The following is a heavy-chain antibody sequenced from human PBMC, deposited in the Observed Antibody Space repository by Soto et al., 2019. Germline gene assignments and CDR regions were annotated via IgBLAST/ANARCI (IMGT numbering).Heavy chain of an antibody. J-gene: IGHJ6*02. V-gene: IGHV4-39*01. CDR3: ARLRTITGGFYGMDV. CDR2: FYYSGST. CDR1: GGCMCIRMDY. D-gene: IGHD5-12*01. Sequence: PSYTISLSCSVCGGCMCIRMDYGLWIRQPPGKELEWIGSFYYSGSTYYNPSLKSRVTIAVDTSKNQFSLKLSSVTAADTAVYYCARLRTITGGFYGMDVWGQGTMVTVSS.